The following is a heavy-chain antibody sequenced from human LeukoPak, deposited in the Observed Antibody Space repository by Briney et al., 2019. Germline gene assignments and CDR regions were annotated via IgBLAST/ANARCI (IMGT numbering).Heavy chain of an antibody. J-gene: IGHJ3*02. CDR3: ARSKKQKDKWGSSWYVHRCHDI. D-gene: IGHD6-13*01. V-gene: IGHV4-4*02. CDR1: GGSISSCNW. CDR2: IHHSGST. Sequence: SETLSLTCAVSGGSISSCNWWSWVRQPPGKGLEWIGEIHHSGSTNYNPSLKSRVTISVDKSRNQFSLKLSSVTAADTAVYYCARSKKQKDKWGSSWYVHRCHDIWGQGTMVTVSS.